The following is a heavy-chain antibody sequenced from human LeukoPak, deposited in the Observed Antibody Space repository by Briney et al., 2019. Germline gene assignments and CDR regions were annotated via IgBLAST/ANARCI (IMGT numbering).Heavy chain of an antibody. CDR1: GYTFTSYG. Sequence: ASVKVSCKVSGYTFTSYGISWVRQAPGQGLEWMGWISAYNGNTNYAQKLQGRVTMTTDTSTSTAYMELRSLRSDDTAVYYCARDAEFLRGTNWFDPWGQGTLVTVSS. V-gene: IGHV1-18*01. J-gene: IGHJ5*02. CDR2: ISAYNGNT. CDR3: ARDAEFLRGTNWFDP. D-gene: IGHD3-16*01.